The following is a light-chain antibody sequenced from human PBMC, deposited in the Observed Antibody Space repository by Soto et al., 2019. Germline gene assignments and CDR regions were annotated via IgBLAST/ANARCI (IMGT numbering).Light chain of an antibody. V-gene: IGKV3-11*01. CDR1: QSVSSY. CDR2: DTS. CDR3: QQRSDWPVS. Sequence: EIVLTQSPATLSLSPGERATLSCRASQSVSSYLAWYQQKPGQAPRLLIHDTSNRATGIPARFSGSGSGTDFTLTISSLEPEDFAVYYCQQRSDWPVSVGGETKVEIK. J-gene: IGKJ4*01.